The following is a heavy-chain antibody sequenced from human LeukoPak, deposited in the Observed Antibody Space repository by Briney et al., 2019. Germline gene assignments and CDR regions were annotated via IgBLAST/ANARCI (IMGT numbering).Heavy chain of an antibody. J-gene: IGHJ3*02. Sequence: GESLKISCKGSGYSFTSYWIGWVRQMPGKGLEWMGIIYPGDSDTRYSPSFQGQVTISADKSISTAYLQWSSLKASDTAMYYCARRSPYSCGWYDGAFDIWGQGTMVTVSS. CDR3: ARRSPYSCGWYDGAFDI. V-gene: IGHV5-51*01. CDR2: IYPGDSDT. D-gene: IGHD6-19*01. CDR1: GYSFTSYW.